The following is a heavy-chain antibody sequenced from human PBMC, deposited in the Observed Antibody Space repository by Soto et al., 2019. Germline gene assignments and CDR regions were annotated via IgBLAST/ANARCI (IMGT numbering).Heavy chain of an antibody. J-gene: IGHJ4*02. CDR1: GGSISSYY. Sequence: SETLSLTCTVSGGSISSYYWSWIRQPPGKGLEWIGYIYYSGSTNYNPSLKSRVTISVDTSKNQFSLKLSSVTAADTAVYYCAREGDGYNSHWGQGTLVTVSS. CDR2: IYYSGST. D-gene: IGHD5-12*01. CDR3: AREGDGYNSH. V-gene: IGHV4-59*01.